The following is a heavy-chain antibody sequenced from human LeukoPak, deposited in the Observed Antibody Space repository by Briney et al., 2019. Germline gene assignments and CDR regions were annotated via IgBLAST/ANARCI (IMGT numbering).Heavy chain of an antibody. Sequence: SVKVSCKASGGTFSSYAISWVRQAPGQGLGWMGGIIPIFGTANYAQKFQGRVTITADESTSTAYMELSSLRSEDTAVYYCARDRGYCSGGSCYSGGYNWFDPWGQGTLVTVSS. V-gene: IGHV1-69*13. D-gene: IGHD2-15*01. J-gene: IGHJ5*02. CDR3: ARDRGYCSGGSCYSGGYNWFDP. CDR2: IIPIFGTA. CDR1: GGTFSSYA.